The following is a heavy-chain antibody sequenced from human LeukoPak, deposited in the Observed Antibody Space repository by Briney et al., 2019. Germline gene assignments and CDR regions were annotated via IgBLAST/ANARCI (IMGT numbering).Heavy chain of an antibody. CDR2: IIPIFGTA. J-gene: IGHJ4*02. CDR1: GGTFSSYA. Sequence: ASVKVSCKASGGTFSSYAISWVRQAPGQGLEWMGGIIPIFGTANYAQKFQGRVTITADESTSTAYMELSSLRAEDTAVYYCAREVEYSIPAMGYWGQGTLVTVSS. CDR3: AREVEYSIPAMGY. V-gene: IGHV1-69*13. D-gene: IGHD6-6*01.